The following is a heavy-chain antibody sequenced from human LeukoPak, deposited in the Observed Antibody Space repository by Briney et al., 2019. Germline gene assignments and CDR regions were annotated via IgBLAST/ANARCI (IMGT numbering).Heavy chain of an antibody. CDR3: ARVTGYRIEDYFDY. J-gene: IGHJ4*02. CDR1: GDSINNFY. D-gene: IGHD6-13*01. V-gene: IGHV4-4*07. CDR2: VYSSGTT. Sequence: SETLSLTCTVSGDSINNFYWSWIRQPAGKGLEWIGRVYSSGTTNYNPSLKSRVTISVETSKNEFSLKLRSVTAADTAVYYCARVTGYRIEDYFDYWGQGTLVTVSS.